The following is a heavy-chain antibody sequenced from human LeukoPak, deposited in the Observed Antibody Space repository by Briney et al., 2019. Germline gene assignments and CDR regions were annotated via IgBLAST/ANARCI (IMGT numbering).Heavy chain of an antibody. CDR1: GYTFTGYY. Sequence: ASVKVSFKASGYTFTGYYMHWARQAPGQGLEWMGWINPNSGDTNYAQKFQGRVTMTRDTSISTAYMELSRLTSDDTAVFYCARGRLGSGSQYDAFDIWGQGTMVTVSS. CDR3: ARGRLGSGSQYDAFDI. V-gene: IGHV1-2*02. J-gene: IGHJ3*02. CDR2: INPNSGDT. D-gene: IGHD3-10*01.